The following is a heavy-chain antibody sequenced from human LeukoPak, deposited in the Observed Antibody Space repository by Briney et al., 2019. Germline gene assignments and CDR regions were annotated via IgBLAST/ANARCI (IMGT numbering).Heavy chain of an antibody. D-gene: IGHD3-22*01. Sequence: GGSLRLSCAASGFTFSSYAMSWVRQAPGKGLEWVSSVSGSGGSTYYADSVEGRFTISRDNSKSTLFLQMNSLRAEDTAVYYCAKSSYYDSSGYCREYYFDYWGQGTLVTVSS. CDR2: VSGSGGST. J-gene: IGHJ4*02. CDR3: AKSSYYDSSGYCREYYFDY. V-gene: IGHV3-23*01. CDR1: GFTFSSYA.